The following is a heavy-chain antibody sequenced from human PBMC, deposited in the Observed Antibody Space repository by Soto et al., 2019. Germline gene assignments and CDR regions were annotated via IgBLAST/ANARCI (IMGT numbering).Heavy chain of an antibody. CDR1: GGSISSSNW. CDR3: ARDRLAAAGTIGEFFDY. CDR2: IYHSGST. D-gene: IGHD6-13*01. Sequence: QVQLQESGPGLVKPSGTLSLTCAVSGGSISSSNWWSWVRQPPGKGLEWIGEIYHSGSTNYNPSLKSRVTISVDKSKNQFALKLSSVTAADTAVYYCARDRLAAAGTIGEFFDYWGQGTLVTVSS. J-gene: IGHJ4*02. V-gene: IGHV4-4*02.